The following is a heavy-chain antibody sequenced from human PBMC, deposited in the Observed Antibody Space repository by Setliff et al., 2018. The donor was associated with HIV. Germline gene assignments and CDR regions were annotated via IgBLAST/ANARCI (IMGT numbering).Heavy chain of an antibody. D-gene: IGHD3-16*01. V-gene: IGHV4-4*08. Sequence: PSETLSLTCTVSGPSINIHYWSWIRQSPGKAFEWIGYIYTSGSTDYNPSLKSRVTMSVDTSKNQFSLKLSSVTAADTAVYYCARGGYYYYFGVDVWGQGTTVTVSS. CDR3: ARGGYYYYFGVDV. J-gene: IGHJ6*02. CDR1: GPSINIHY. CDR2: IYTSGST.